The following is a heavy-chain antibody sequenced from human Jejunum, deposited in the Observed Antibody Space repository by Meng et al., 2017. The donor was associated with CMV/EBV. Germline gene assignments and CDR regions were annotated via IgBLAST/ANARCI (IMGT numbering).Heavy chain of an antibody. CDR1: YG. CDR3: VRAEGVVVPAAILFYYAMDV. V-gene: IGHV3-30-3*01. Sequence: YGMHWVRQAPGKGLEWVAIISYDGSNQYYADPVKGRFTISRDNSKNTLYLQMNSLRVEDTAVYFCVRAEGVVVPAAILFYYAMDVWGQGTTVTVSS. D-gene: IGHD2-2*01. CDR2: ISYDGSNQ. J-gene: IGHJ6*02.